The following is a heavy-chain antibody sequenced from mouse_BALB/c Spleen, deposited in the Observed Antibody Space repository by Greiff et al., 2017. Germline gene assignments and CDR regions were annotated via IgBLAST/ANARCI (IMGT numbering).Heavy chain of an antibody. Sequence: VKLMESGPGLVAPSQSLSITCTVSGFSLTGYGVHWVRQPPGKGLEWLGMIWGDGSTDYNSPLKSRLSISKDNSKSQVFLKMNSLQTDDTARYYCARDRPATYWYFDVWGAGTTVTVSS. J-gene: IGHJ1*01. CDR1: GFSLTGYG. CDR3: ARDRPATYWYFDV. CDR2: IWGDGST. D-gene: IGHD1-2*01. V-gene: IGHV2-6-7*01.